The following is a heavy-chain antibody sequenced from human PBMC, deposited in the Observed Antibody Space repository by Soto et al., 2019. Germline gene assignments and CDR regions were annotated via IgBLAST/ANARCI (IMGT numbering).Heavy chain of an antibody. CDR1: GFPFSSYV. CDR2: ISGGGSNT. Sequence: GGSLRLSCAASGFPFSSYVMSWVRQAPGKGLEWVSGISGGGSNTFYADSAKGRFTISRDNSKNTLLLQMNSLGAEDTAVYYCAKDSNKYSSSLRGRYFDYWGQGIGVTVSS. V-gene: IGHV3-23*01. CDR3: AKDSNKYSSSLRGRYFDY. D-gene: IGHD4-4*01. J-gene: IGHJ4*02.